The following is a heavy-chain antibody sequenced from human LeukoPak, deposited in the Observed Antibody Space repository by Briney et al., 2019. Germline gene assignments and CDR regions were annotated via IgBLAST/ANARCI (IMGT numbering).Heavy chain of an antibody. CDR1: GGSISSFY. CDR2: IYSSGYS. J-gene: IGHJ5*02. Sequence: SETLSLTCSISGGSISSFYWSWIRQPPGKGLEWIGYIYSSGYSNYNPSLKSRVTISVDTSKNQFSLKLSSVTAADTAVYFCARDFAVADGQTATWFDPWGQGTLVTVSS. V-gene: IGHV4-4*08. CDR3: ARDFAVADGQTATWFDP. D-gene: IGHD2-21*01.